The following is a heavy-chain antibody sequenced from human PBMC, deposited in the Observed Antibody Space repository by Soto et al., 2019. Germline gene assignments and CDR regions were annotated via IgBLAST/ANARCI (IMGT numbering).Heavy chain of an antibody. J-gene: IGHJ6*03. CDR3: ARGYCSSTSCYVGRGYYYYYMDV. V-gene: IGHV1-2*04. D-gene: IGHD2-2*01. CDR2: INPNSGGT. CDR1: GYTFTGYY. Sequence: ASVKVSCKASGYTFTGYYMHWVRQAPGQGLEWMGWINPNSGGTNYAQKFQGWVTMTRDTSISTAYMELSRLRSDDTAVYYCARGYCSSTSCYVGRGYYYYYMDVWGKGTTVTVSS.